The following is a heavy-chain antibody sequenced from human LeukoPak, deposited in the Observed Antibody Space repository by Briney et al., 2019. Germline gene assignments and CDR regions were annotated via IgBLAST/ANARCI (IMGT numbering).Heavy chain of an antibody. CDR2: FDPEDSET. CDR3: ATSVDGLVTIRTYFEL. J-gene: IGHJ4*02. Sequence: ASVKVSCKVSGYNLIELSMHWVRLAPGKGLEWMGGFDPEDSETVNAQKFQGRVTMTEDTSTDTAYMELSSLRSEDTAIYYCATSVDGLVTIRTYFELWGQGTPVTVSS. D-gene: IGHD3-3*01. CDR1: GYNLIELS. V-gene: IGHV1-24*01.